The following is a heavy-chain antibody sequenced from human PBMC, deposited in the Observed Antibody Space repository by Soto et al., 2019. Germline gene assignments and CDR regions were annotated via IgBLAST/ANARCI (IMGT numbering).Heavy chain of an antibody. CDR2: ISGSTDST. V-gene: IGHV3-23*01. J-gene: IGHJ4*02. D-gene: IGHD4-17*01. Sequence: EVRLLEFGGGLVQPGGSLRLSCAASGFTFSNYAMTWVRQAPGKGLEWVSGISGSTDSTYYAASVKVRFTISRDKSSTTLYLQMNSLSGEDTAVYYCANDSPYGSPTFATVWGQGTLVTVSS. CDR1: GFTFSNYA. CDR3: ANDSPYGSPTFATV.